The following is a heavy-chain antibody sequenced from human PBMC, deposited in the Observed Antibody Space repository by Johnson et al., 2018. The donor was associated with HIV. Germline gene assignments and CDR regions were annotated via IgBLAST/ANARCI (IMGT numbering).Heavy chain of an antibody. CDR2: ISYDGSDK. D-gene: IGHD3-22*01. J-gene: IGHJ3*02. V-gene: IGHV3-30*04. CDR3: ARGLTMIVVVDAFDI. Sequence: QVQLVESGGGVVQPGRSLRLSCAASGFTFSSYAMHWVRQAPGKGLEWVAVISYDGSDKYYADSVKGRFTISRDNSKDTLYLQMNSRRDEDTSVYYCARGLTMIVVVDAFDIWGQGTMVTVSS. CDR1: GFTFSSYA.